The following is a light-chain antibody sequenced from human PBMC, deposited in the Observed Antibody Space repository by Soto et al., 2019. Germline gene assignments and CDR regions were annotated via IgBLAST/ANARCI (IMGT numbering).Light chain of an antibody. V-gene: IGKV3-15*01. CDR2: GAS. Sequence: ETVMTQSPATLSVSPGEGATLSCRASQSVGSNLAWYQQRSGQAPRLLIYGASTRATGIPARFSGSGSGTEFTLTISGLQSEDFAVYYCQQYNNWPPHTFGQGTKLEIK. J-gene: IGKJ2*01. CDR1: QSVGSN. CDR3: QQYNNWPPHT.